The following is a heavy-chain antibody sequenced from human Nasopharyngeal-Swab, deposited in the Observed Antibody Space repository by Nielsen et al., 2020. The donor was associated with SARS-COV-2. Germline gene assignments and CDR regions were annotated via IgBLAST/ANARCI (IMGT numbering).Heavy chain of an antibody. Sequence: GALRLSCAASGFTFSSYGMHWVRQAPGKGLEWVAVIWYDGSNKYYADSVKGRFTISRDNSKNTLYLQMNSLRAEDTAVYYCAREQKGIQLWLGFDYWGQGTLVTVSS. V-gene: IGHV3-33*08. D-gene: IGHD5-18*01. CDR3: AREQKGIQLWLGFDY. J-gene: IGHJ4*02. CDR1: GFTFSSYG. CDR2: IWYDGSNK.